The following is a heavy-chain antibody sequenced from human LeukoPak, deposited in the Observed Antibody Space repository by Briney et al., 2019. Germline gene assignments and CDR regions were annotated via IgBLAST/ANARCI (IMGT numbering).Heavy chain of an antibody. CDR1: GYTFTSYG. V-gene: IGHV1-18*01. CDR2: INTYNGKT. Sequence: GDSVNVSCKASGYTFTSYGITWVRQAPGQGLEWMAWINTYNGKTNYAQKVQDRVTLATDTSTRTADMELRTLTSDDTAVYYCARGKVTTPPYYYGLDVWGQGTTVIVSS. CDR3: ARGKVTTPPYYYGLDV. D-gene: IGHD2-21*02. J-gene: IGHJ6*02.